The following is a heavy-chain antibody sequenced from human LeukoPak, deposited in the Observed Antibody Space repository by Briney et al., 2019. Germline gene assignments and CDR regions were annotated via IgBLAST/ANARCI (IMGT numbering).Heavy chain of an antibody. D-gene: IGHD4-17*01. J-gene: IGHJ5*02. CDR3: ASMTTVTTSLVRVPTPWFDP. Sequence: GASVKVSCKASGYTFTGYYMHWVRQAPGQGLEWMGWINPNSGGTNYAQKFQGRVTMTRDTSISTAYMEPSRLRSDDTAVYYCASMTTVTTSLVRVPTPWFDPWGQGTLVTVSS. CDR2: INPNSGGT. CDR1: GYTFTGYY. V-gene: IGHV1-2*02.